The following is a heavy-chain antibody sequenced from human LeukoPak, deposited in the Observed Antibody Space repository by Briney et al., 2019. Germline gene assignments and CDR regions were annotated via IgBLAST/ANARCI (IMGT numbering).Heavy chain of an antibody. CDR1: GGSISSGSYY. CDR3: ARESGGGDCYAN. J-gene: IGHJ4*02. V-gene: IGHV4-61*02. CDR2: IYTSGST. Sequence: SETLSLTCTVSGGSISSGSYYWSWIRQPAGKGLEWIGRIYTSGSTNYNPSLKSRVTISVDTSKNQFSLKLSSVTAADTAVYYCARESGGGDCYANWGQGTLVTVSS. D-gene: IGHD2-21*02.